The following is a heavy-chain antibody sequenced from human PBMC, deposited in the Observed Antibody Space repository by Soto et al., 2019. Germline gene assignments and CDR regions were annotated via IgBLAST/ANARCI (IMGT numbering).Heavy chain of an antibody. CDR2: IIPIFGTA. Sequence: QVQLVQSGAEVKKPGSSVKVSCKASGGTFSSYAISWVRQAPGQGLEWMGGIIPIFGTANYAQKFQGRVTITADESTSTAYMELSSLRSEDTAVYYCASDYDFWSGYTPPNYYYDGMDVWGQGTTVTVSS. CDR3: ASDYDFWSGYTPPNYYYDGMDV. CDR1: GGTFSSYA. D-gene: IGHD3-3*01. J-gene: IGHJ6*02. V-gene: IGHV1-69*01.